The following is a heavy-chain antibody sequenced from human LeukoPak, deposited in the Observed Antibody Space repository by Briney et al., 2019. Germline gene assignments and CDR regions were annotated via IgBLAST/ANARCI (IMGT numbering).Heavy chain of an antibody. J-gene: IGHJ6*02. CDR2: IYSGGST. Sequence: GGSLRLSCAASGFTVSSNYMSWVRQAPGKGLEWVSVIYSGGSTYYADSVKGRFTISRDNSKNTLYLQMNSLRAEDTAVYYCAREAGQAAVSVVYYYYGMDVWGQGTTVTVSS. D-gene: IGHD6-13*01. V-gene: IGHV3-53*01. CDR3: AREAGQAAVSVVYYYYGMDV. CDR1: GFTVSSNY.